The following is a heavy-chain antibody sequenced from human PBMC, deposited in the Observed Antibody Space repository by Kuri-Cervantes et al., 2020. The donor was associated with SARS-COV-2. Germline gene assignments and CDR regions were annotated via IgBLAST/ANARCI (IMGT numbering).Heavy chain of an antibody. V-gene: IGHV4-34*01. D-gene: IGHD6-19*01. J-gene: IGHJ4*02. Sequence: SETLSLTCAVYGGSFSGYYWSWIRQPPGKGLEWIGEINHSGSTNYNPSLKSRVTVSVDTSKNQFSLKLSSVTAADTAVYYCARSIAVAYYFDYWGQGTLVTVSS. CDR1: GGSFSGYY. CDR2: INHSGST. CDR3: ARSIAVAYYFDY.